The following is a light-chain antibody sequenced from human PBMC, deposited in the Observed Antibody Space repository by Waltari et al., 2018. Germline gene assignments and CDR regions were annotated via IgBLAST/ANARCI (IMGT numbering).Light chain of an antibody. CDR1: QSISSY. CDR3: QQSYSTPT. CDR2: VAS. V-gene: IGKV1-39*01. Sequence: DIQRTQSPSSLSASVGDRVTITCRASQSISSYLNMYQQKPGQAPTLLIYVASSLQSGVPSRFNGSRSGTAFTLTVSNLQPDDFAIYYCQQSYSTPTFGQGTKVEIK. J-gene: IGKJ1*01.